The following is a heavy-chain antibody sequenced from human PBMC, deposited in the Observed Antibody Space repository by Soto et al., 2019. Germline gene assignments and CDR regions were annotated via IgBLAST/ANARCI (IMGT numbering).Heavy chain of an antibody. CDR1: GFTFSSYS. CDR2: ISSSSSYI. Sequence: VGSLRLSCAASGFTFSSYSMNWVRQAPGKGLEWVSSISSSSSYIYYADSVKGRFTISRDNAKNSLYLQMNSLRAEDTAVYYCAREDVASRGSAGMEVWGQGTTVTGSS. V-gene: IGHV3-21*01. CDR3: AREDVASRGSAGMEV. D-gene: IGHD2-21*01. J-gene: IGHJ6*02.